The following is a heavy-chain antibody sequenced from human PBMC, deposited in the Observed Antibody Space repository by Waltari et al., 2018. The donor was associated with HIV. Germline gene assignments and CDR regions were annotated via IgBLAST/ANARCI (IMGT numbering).Heavy chain of an antibody. CDR1: GFTFSDAW. J-gene: IGHJ4*02. CDR3: TTWMY. V-gene: IGHV3-15*01. CDR2: IKTQADGETT. D-gene: IGHD2-2*03. Sequence: EVQLVESGGGLIKPGGSLILSCAASGFTFSDAWMSWVRQAPGKGLEWVARIKTQADGETTDYAAPVQGRFTVSRDDARNTVYLQIDSLKTDDTAMYYCTTWMYWGPGTRVTVSS.